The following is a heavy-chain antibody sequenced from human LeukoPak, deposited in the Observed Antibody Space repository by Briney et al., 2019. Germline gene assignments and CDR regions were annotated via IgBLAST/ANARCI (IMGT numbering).Heavy chain of an antibody. CDR2: IYYSWST. D-gene: IGHD4-17*01. CDR1: GGSISSSSYY. Sequence: SETLSLTCTVSGGSISSSSYYWGWIRQPPGKGLEWIGSIYYSWSTYYNPSLKSRVTISVDTSKNQFSLKLSSVTAADTAVYYCARHSLNDYGDYRGWFDPWGQGTLVTVSS. V-gene: IGHV4-39*01. J-gene: IGHJ5*02. CDR3: ARHSLNDYGDYRGWFDP.